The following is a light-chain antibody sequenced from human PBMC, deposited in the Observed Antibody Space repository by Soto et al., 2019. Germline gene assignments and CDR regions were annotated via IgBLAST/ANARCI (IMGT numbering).Light chain of an antibody. V-gene: IGLV2-11*01. CDR1: SSDVGSYNY. CDR3: CSYAGSLTFEV. J-gene: IGLJ2*01. CDR2: DVT. Sequence: QSVLTQPRSVSGSPGQSVTISCAGTSSDVGSYNYVSWYQHHPGNAPKLMIYDVTRRPSGVPDRFSGSRSGNTASLTISGLQAEDEADYYCCSYAGSLTFEVFGGGTKVTVL.